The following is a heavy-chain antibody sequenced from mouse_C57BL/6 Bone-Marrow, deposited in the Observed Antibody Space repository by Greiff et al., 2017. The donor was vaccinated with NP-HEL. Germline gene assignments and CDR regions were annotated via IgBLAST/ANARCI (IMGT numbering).Heavy chain of an antibody. V-gene: IGHV1-81*01. CDR3: ARGDGYQFFYYAMDY. J-gene: IGHJ4*01. Sequence: VQLQQSGAELARPGASVKLSCKASGYTFTSYGISWVKQRTGQGLEWIGEIYPRSGNTYYNEKFKGKATLTADKSPSTAYMELRSLTSEDSAVYFCARGDGYQFFYYAMDYWGQGTSVTVSS. D-gene: IGHD2-3*01. CDR2: IYPRSGNT. CDR1: GYTFTSYG.